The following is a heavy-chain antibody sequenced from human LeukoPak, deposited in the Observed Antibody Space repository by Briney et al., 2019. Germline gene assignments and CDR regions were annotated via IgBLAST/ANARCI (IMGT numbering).Heavy chain of an antibody. V-gene: IGHV3-23*01. CDR3: AKDRTVVGATSFDY. J-gene: IGHJ4*02. Sequence: GGSLRLSCAASGFTFSSYAMSWVRQAPGKGLEWVSGISGSGGSTYYADSVKGRLTISRDNSKNTLYLQMNSLRAEDTAVYYCAKDRTVVGATSFDYWGLGTLVTVSS. D-gene: IGHD1-26*01. CDR2: ISGSGGST. CDR1: GFTFSSYA.